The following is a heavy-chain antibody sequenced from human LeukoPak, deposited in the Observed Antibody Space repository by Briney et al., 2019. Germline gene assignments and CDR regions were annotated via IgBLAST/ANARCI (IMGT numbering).Heavy chain of an antibody. CDR1: GYTFTGYY. D-gene: IGHD1-26*01. J-gene: IGHJ4*02. Sequence: ASVKVSCKASGYTFTGYYMHWVRQAPGQGLEWMGWINPNSGGTNYAQKFQGRVTMTRDTSISTAYMELSRLRSDDTAVYYCARAGSYKDFYYFDDWGQGTLVTVYS. V-gene: IGHV1-2*02. CDR3: ARAGSYKDFYYFDD. CDR2: INPNSGGT.